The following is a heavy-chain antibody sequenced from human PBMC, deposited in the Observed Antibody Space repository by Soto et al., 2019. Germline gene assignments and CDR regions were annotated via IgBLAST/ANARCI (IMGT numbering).Heavy chain of an antibody. Sequence: ASVKVSCKGSGYTFSIYGINWVRQAPGQGLEWMGWITPYKDNTKYAQIFQGRVTMTTDASTSTAYMELRSLRSDDTAVYYCARDLDGSGSYYTDYWGHGTLVTVSS. CDR3: ARDLDGSGSYYTDY. V-gene: IGHV1-18*01. J-gene: IGHJ4*01. D-gene: IGHD3-10*01. CDR1: GYTFSIYG. CDR2: ITPYKDNT.